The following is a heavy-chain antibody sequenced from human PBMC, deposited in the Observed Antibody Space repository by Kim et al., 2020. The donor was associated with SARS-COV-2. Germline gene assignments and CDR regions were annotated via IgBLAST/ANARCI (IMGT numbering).Heavy chain of an antibody. Sequence: GGSLRLSCAASGFTFSSYSMNWVRQAPGKGLEWVSSISSSSSYIYYEDSVKGRFTISRDNAKNSLYLQMNSLRAEDTAVYYCARGVGAVAGTGSGYWGQGTLVTVPS. CDR2: ISSSSSYI. CDR3: ARGVGAVAGTGSGY. V-gene: IGHV3-21*01. J-gene: IGHJ4*02. CDR1: GFTFSSYS. D-gene: IGHD6-19*01.